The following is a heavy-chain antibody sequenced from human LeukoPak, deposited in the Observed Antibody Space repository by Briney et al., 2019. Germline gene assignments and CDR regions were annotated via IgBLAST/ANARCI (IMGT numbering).Heavy chain of an antibody. CDR3: AREGGYCSGGSCPLYGMDV. CDR2: INPKFGGT. V-gene: IGHV1-2*02. J-gene: IGHJ6*02. CDR1: GYSFTGYY. D-gene: IGHD2-15*01. Sequence: ASVKVSCKASGYSFTGYYIHWVRQAPGQGLEWMGWINPKFGGTNYAQNFQGRLTLTRDTSISTAYMELSRLRSDDTAVYYCAREGGYCSGGSCPLYGMDVWGQGTTVTVSS.